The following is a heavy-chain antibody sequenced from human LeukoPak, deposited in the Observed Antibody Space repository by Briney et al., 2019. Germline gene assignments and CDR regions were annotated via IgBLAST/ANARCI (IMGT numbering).Heavy chain of an antibody. CDR1: GFTFSSYG. D-gene: IGHD3-10*01. Sequence: GGSLRLSCAASGFTFSSYGMHWVRQAPGKGLEWVANIKQDGSEKYYVDSVKGRFTISRDNAKNSLYLQMNSLRAEDTAVYYCARSIGSGERTLDYWGQGTLLTVSS. CDR2: IKQDGSEK. V-gene: IGHV3-7*01. CDR3: ARSIGSGERTLDY. J-gene: IGHJ4*02.